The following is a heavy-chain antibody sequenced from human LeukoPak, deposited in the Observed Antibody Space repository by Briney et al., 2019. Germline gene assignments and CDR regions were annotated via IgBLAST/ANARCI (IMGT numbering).Heavy chain of an antibody. Sequence: PSETLSLTCTVSGGSISSYYWSWIRQPAGKGLEWIGRIYSTGSTNYDPSLKSRVTMSVDTSKNQFSLRLRSVTAADTAVYYCARQIASAGTAGFDFWGQGALVTVSS. CDR3: ARQIASAGTAGFDF. V-gene: IGHV4-4*07. CDR1: GGSISSYY. J-gene: IGHJ4*02. CDR2: IYSTGST. D-gene: IGHD6-13*01.